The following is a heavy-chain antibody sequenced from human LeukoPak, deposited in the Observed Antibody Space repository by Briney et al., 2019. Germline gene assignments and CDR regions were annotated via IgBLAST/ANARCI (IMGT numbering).Heavy chain of an antibody. CDR3: ATDTLEPDAFDI. CDR2: FDPEDGET. J-gene: IGHJ3*02. D-gene: IGHD1-1*01. V-gene: IGHV1-24*01. CDR1: GYTLTELS. Sequence: ASVKVSCKVSGYTLTELSMHWVRQAPGKGLEWMGGFDPEDGETIYAQKFQGRVTMTEDTSTDTAYMELSSLRSEDTAVYYCATDTLEPDAFDIWGQGTMVTVSS.